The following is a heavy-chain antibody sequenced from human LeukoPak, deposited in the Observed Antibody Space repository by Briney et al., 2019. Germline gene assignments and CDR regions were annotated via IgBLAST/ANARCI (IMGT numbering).Heavy chain of an antibody. Sequence: SSETLSLTCTVSGYSISSGYYWGWIRQPPGKGLEWIGSIYHSGSTYYNPSLKSRVTISVDTSKNQFSLKLGSVTAADTAVYYCARSAPYYDILTGYSAYYFDYWGQGTLVTVSS. J-gene: IGHJ4*02. V-gene: IGHV4-38-2*02. CDR1: GYSISSGYY. CDR3: ARSAPYYDILTGYSAYYFDY. D-gene: IGHD3-9*01. CDR2: IYHSGST.